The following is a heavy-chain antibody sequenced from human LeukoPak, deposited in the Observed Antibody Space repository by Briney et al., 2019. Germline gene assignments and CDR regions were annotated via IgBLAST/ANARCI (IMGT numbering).Heavy chain of an antibody. J-gene: IGHJ4*02. CDR2: MNPNSGNT. CDR1: GYTFTSYD. V-gene: IGHV1-8*01. D-gene: IGHD4-17*01. Sequence: ASVKVSCKASGYTFTSYDINWVRQATGQGLEWMGWMNPNSGNTGYAQKFQGRVTMTRYTSISTAYMELSSLRSEDTAVYYCARKVKRYGDFALGYWGQGTLVTVSS. CDR3: ARKVKRYGDFALGY.